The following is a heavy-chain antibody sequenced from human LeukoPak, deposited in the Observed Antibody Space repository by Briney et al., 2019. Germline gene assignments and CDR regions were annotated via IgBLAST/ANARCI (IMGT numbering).Heavy chain of an antibody. D-gene: IGHD3-10*01. V-gene: IGHV3-21*01. Sequence: CSLTWVRQAPGKGLEWVSSISSTSAYIHYADSVKGRFTISRDNSNTTLYLQMNSLRSEDTAVYYCAKGFGTAVFYFDHWGRGTLVTVSS. CDR2: ISSTSAYI. CDR1: CS. J-gene: IGHJ4*02. CDR3: AKGFGTAVFYFDH.